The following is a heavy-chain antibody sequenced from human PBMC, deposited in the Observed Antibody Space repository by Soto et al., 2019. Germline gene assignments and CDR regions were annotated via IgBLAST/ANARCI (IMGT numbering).Heavy chain of an antibody. D-gene: IGHD1-1*01. Sequence: HVPLVESGGGLVKPGGSLRLSCAASGFTFSDYHMNWIRQAPGKGLEWVSYIDRSGTTVYYADSVKGRFTISRDNAKNSLYLQMNSLRAEDTAVYYCARETVPPWFDSWGQGTLVTVSS. J-gene: IGHJ5*01. CDR3: ARETVPPWFDS. CDR1: GFTFSDYH. CDR2: IDRSGTTV. V-gene: IGHV3-11*01.